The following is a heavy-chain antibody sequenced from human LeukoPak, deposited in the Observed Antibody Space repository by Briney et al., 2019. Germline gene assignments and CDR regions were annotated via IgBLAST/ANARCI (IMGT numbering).Heavy chain of an antibody. Sequence: ASVKVSCKASGYTFIDYCIHWVRQAPGQGLEWMGRINPNSGGINYAQKFQGRVTMTSDTSISTAYMELSRLRSDDTAVYYCASEYNWNDPAYYYYMDVWGKGTTVTVSS. D-gene: IGHD1-20*01. V-gene: IGHV1-2*06. J-gene: IGHJ6*03. CDR2: INPNSGGI. CDR3: ASEYNWNDPAYYYYMDV. CDR1: GYTFIDYC.